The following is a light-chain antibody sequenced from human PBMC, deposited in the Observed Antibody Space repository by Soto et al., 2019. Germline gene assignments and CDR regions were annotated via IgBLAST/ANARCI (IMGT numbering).Light chain of an antibody. CDR1: SNDIGGYNY. V-gene: IGLV2-14*03. Sequence: QSALTQPASVSGSPGQSITISCTGTSNDIGGYNYVSWYQQHPGKAPKLIIYDFNSRPSGVSNRFSCSKSGNTASLTISGLQAEDEADYYCNSYTSSNTRIFGGGTKLTVL. J-gene: IGLJ2*01. CDR3: NSYTSSNTRI. CDR2: DFN.